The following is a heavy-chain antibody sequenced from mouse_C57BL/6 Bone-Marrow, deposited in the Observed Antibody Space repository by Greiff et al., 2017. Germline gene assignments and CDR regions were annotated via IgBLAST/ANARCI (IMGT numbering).Heavy chain of an antibody. CDR1: GYTFTSYW. J-gene: IGHJ2*01. CDR3: ARSGYYGPGYYFDY. V-gene: IGHV1-64*01. Sequence: VQLQQPGAELVKPGASVKLSCKASGYTFTSYWMHWVKQRPGQGLAWIGMIHPNSGSTNYNEKFKSKATLTVDKSSSTAYMQLSSLTSEDSAVYYCARSGYYGPGYYFDYWGQGTTLTVSS. CDR2: IHPNSGST. D-gene: IGHD1-2*01.